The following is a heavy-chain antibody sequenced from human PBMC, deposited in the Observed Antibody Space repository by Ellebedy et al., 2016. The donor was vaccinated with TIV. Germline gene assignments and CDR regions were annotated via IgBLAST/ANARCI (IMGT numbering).Heavy chain of an antibody. CDR3: ARDRRITIFGVVTPGVFDL. CDR1: GFIFSSYG. D-gene: IGHD3-3*01. CDR2: VNSDGSST. Sequence: GGSLRLSXAASGFIFSSYGMHWVRQAPGKGLVWVSGVNSDGSSTNYADSVKGRFTISRDNVKKTLYLQMNSLRAEDTAVYYCARDRRITIFGVVTPGVFDLWGQGTVVTVSS. J-gene: IGHJ3*01. V-gene: IGHV3-74*01.